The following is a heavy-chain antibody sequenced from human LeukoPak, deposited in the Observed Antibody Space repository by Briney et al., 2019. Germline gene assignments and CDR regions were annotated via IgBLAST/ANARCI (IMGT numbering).Heavy chain of an antibody. D-gene: IGHD3-9*01. Sequence: TLSLTCTVSGGSLSSGRYYWHWIRQHPGKGLEWIGFIYYSGSTNYNPSLKSRVIISLDTSKNQFSLKLSSVTAADTAVYYCARADYDILTGYYLDYWGQGTLVTVSS. J-gene: IGHJ4*02. V-gene: IGHV4-31*03. CDR3: ARADYDILTGYYLDY. CDR1: GGSLSSGRYY. CDR2: IYYSGST.